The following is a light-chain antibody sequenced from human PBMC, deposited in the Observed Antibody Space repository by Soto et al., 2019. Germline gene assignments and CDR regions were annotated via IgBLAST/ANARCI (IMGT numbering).Light chain of an antibody. CDR3: NSYTSKSTGV. Sequence: QSALTQPASVSGSPGQSITISCTGTSSDVGGYNYVSWYQQHPGKAPKLIIYEVSNRPSGVSNRFSGSKSGNPASLTISGLQAEDEADYYCNSYTSKSTGVFGTGTKLTVL. V-gene: IGLV2-14*01. CDR2: EVS. CDR1: SSDVGGYNY. J-gene: IGLJ1*01.